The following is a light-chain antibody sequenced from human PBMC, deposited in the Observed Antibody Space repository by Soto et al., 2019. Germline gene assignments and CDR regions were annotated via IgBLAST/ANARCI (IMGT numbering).Light chain of an antibody. Sequence: QPVLTQSPSASASLGASVKLTCTLSSGHSNYAIAWHQHQAEKGPRFLMKLNDDGSHIKGDGIPDRFSGSSSGAERYLTISSLQSEDEADYYCQTWGTGTPYVFGTGTQLTVL. J-gene: IGLJ1*01. CDR2: LNDDGSH. CDR3: QTWGTGTPYV. V-gene: IGLV4-69*01. CDR1: SGHSNYA.